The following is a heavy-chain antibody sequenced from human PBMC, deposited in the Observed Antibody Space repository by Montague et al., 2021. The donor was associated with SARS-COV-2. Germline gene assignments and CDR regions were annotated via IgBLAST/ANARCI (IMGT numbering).Heavy chain of an antibody. CDR1: GGSVSSGSYY. Sequence: SETLSLTCIVSGGSVSSGSYYWSWIRQPPRKGLEWIGYIYYSGSTNYNPSLKSRVTISVDTSKNQFSLKLSSVTAADTAVYYCARDPWRITIFGVVTRYGTDVWGQGTTVTVSS. CDR2: IYYSGST. CDR3: ARDPWRITIFGVVTRYGTDV. V-gene: IGHV4-61*01. D-gene: IGHD3-3*01. J-gene: IGHJ6*02.